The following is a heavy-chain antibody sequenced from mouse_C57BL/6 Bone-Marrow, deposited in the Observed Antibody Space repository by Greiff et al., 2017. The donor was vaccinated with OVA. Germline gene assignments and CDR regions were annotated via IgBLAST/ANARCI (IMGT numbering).Heavy chain of an antibody. V-gene: IGHV1-5*01. D-gene: IGHD3-2*02. Sequence: VQLQQSGTVLARPGASVKMSCKTSGYTFTSYWMHWVKQRPGQGLEWIGAIYPGNSDTSYNQQFKGKAKLTAVTSASTAYMELSSLTNEDSAVYYCTRGEVTRTAQATGAMDYWGQGTSVTVSS. J-gene: IGHJ4*01. CDR2: IYPGNSDT. CDR3: TRGEVTRTAQATGAMDY. CDR1: GYTFTSYW.